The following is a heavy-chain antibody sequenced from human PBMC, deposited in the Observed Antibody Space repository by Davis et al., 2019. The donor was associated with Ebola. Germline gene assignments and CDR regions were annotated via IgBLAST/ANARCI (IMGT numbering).Heavy chain of an antibody. CDR3: ARGFKRWLQYYGY. V-gene: IGHV4-34*01. CDR1: GGSFSGYY. J-gene: IGHJ4*02. Sequence: SETLSLTCAVYGGSFSGYYWSWIRQPPGKGLEWIGEINHSGSTNYNPSLKSRVTISVDTFKNQFSLKLSSVTAADTAVYYCARGFKRWLQYYGYWGQGTLVTVSS. D-gene: IGHD5-24*01. CDR2: INHSGST.